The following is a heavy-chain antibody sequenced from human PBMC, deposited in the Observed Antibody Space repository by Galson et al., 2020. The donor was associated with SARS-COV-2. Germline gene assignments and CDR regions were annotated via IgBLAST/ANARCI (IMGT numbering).Heavy chain of an antibody. Sequence: GQSLKISCAASGLSFSNFGMHWVRQAPGKGLEWVSLISYDGSVKRYADSVKGRFTISRDVPKNTLYLQMDSLRSDDTAIYYCAKGTFTTGWHDWGQGTLVTVSS. CDR1: GLSFSNFG. J-gene: IGHJ1*01. V-gene: IGHV3-30*18. CDR3: AKGTFTTGWHD. CDR2: ISYDGSVK. D-gene: IGHD6-19*01.